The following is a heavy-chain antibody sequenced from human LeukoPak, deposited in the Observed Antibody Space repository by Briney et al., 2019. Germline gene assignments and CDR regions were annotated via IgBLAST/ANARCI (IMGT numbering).Heavy chain of an antibody. V-gene: IGHV5-51*01. CDR2: IYPGDSDT. J-gene: IGHJ6*02. D-gene: IGHD2-2*01. Sequence: GESLKISCKGSGYSFTNYWIGWVRQMPGKGLEWMGIIYPGDSDTRYSPSFQGQVTISADKSISTAYLQWSSLKASDTAMYYCARLPERYCSSTSCQGTYYYYGMDVWGQGTTVTVSS. CDR3: ARLPERYCSSTSCQGTYYYYGMDV. CDR1: GYSFTNYW.